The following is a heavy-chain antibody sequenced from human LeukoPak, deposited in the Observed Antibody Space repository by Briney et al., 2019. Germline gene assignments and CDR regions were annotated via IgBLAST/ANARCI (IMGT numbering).Heavy chain of an antibody. D-gene: IGHD3-3*01. J-gene: IGHJ4*02. CDR1: GGTFSSYA. V-gene: IGHV1-69*04. Sequence: SVKVSCKASGGTFSSYAISWVRQAPGQGREWMGRIIPILGIANYAQKFQGRVTITADKSTSTAYMELSSLRSEDTAVYYCARTTYYDFWSGYYWGQGTLVTVSS. CDR2: IIPILGIA. CDR3: ARTTYYDFWSGYY.